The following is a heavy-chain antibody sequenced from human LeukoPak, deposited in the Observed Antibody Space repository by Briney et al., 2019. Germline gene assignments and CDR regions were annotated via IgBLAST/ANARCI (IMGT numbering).Heavy chain of an antibody. CDR3: AKDPEITIFGVANYFDY. V-gene: IGHV3-23*01. J-gene: IGHJ4*02. CDR1: GSTFSSYG. Sequence: GGSLRLSCAASGSTFSSYGVSWVRQAPGKGLEWVSGISGSGHRTYYADSVKGRFTIFRDNSKNTLYLQMNSLRAEDTAVYYCAKDPEITIFGVANYFDYWGQGTLVTVSS. D-gene: IGHD3-3*01. CDR2: ISGSGHRT.